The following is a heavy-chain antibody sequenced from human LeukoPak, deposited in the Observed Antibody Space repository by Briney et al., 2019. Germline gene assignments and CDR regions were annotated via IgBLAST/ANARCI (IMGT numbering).Heavy chain of an antibody. J-gene: IGHJ4*02. D-gene: IGHD6-13*01. Sequence: PGGSLRLSCAASGFTFSSYEMNWVRQAPGRGLEWVSYISSSGTTMFYADSVKGRFTISRDNAKKSLYLQMNSLRAEDTAVYYCAKNGYRSSWYLDSWGQGTLGTVS. V-gene: IGHV3-48*03. CDR1: GFTFSSYE. CDR3: AKNGYRSSWYLDS. CDR2: ISSSGTTM.